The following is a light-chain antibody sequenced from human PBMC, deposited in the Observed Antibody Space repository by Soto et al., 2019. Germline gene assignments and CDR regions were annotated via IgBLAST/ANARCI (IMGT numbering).Light chain of an antibody. J-gene: IGKJ1*01. CDR3: QKSYSIPRT. CDR2: GAS. V-gene: IGKV1-39*01. CDR1: QTIITY. Sequence: DIQMTESPSSLSASVGDKVTITCRASQTIITYLNWYQQKPGKAPQLLIYGASRLQSGVPSRFSGSGSGKDFTLTISSLQPEDSATYYCQKSYSIPRTLGQATNVDIK.